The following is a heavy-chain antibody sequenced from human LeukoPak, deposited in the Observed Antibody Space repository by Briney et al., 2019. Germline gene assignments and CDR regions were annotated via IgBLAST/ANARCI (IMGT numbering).Heavy chain of an antibody. Sequence: ETLSLTCLVSVYSISSGYYWGWIRQPPGKGLEWIGSIYHGGRTYYNPSLKSRVTISVDTSENQFSLKLRSVTATDTAVYYCARLYDSSGYGRNFDYWGQGTLVTVSS. CDR1: VYSISSGYY. CDR3: ARLYDSSGYGRNFDY. D-gene: IGHD3-22*01. V-gene: IGHV4-38-2*01. J-gene: IGHJ4*02. CDR2: IYHGGRT.